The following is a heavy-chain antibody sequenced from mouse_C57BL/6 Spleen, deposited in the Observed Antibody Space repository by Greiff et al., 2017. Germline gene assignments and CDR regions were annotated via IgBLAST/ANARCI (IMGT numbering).Heavy chain of an antibody. CDR1: GFTFSDYY. V-gene: IGHV5-16*01. CDR3: ARRGYYGNYDY. D-gene: IGHD2-1*01. Sequence: EVQGLESEGGLVQPGSSMKLSCTASGFTFSDYYMAWVRQVPEKGLEWVANINYDGSSTYYLDSLKSRFIISRDNAKNILYLQMSSLKSEDTATDYCARRGYYGNYDYWGQGTTLTVSS. CDR2: INYDGSST. J-gene: IGHJ2*01.